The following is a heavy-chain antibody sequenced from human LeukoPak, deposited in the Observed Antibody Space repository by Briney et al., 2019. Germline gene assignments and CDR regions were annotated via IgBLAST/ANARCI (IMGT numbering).Heavy chain of an antibody. CDR1: GYTFTSYG. D-gene: IGHD6-19*01. V-gene: IGHV1-18*01. CDR2: ISASNGNT. J-gene: IGHJ5*02. Sequence: GASVKVSCKASGYTFTSYGISWVRQAPGQGLEWMGWISASNGNTDYAQNFQGRVTMTTDTSTSTAYMELKSLRSDDTAVYYCAREGRLAPWLVPGGWFDPWGQGTLVTVSS. CDR3: AREGRLAPWLVPGGWFDP.